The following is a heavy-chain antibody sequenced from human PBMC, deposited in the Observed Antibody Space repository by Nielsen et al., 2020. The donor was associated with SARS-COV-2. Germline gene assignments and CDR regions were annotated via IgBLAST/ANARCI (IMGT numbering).Heavy chain of an antibody. V-gene: IGHV1-46*01. CDR1: GYTFTSYY. J-gene: IGHJ4*02. CDR2: INPSSGNT. CDR3: ARADISGTTGDY. D-gene: IGHD1-14*01. Sequence: ASVKVSCKASGYTFTSYYMHWVRHAPGQGLEWMGMINPSSGNTRYAQKFQGRVTMTRDTSTSTVYMDLSSLRSDDTGVYYCARADISGTTGDYWGQGTLVTVSS.